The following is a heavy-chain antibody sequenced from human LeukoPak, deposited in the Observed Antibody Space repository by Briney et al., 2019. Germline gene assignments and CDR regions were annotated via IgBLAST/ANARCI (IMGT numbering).Heavy chain of an antibody. CDR2: IRNDGTNK. J-gene: IGHJ4*02. CDR1: GFTFSGSG. Sequence: GGSLRLACAASGFTFSGSGMHWVRQAPGKGLEWVAFIRNDGTNKYYAESVKGRFTISRDNSKNTLYLQMNSLRAEDTAVYYCAKDAEHITMIVVDYWGQGTLVTVSS. CDR3: AKDAEHITMIVVDY. V-gene: IGHV3-30*02. D-gene: IGHD3-22*01.